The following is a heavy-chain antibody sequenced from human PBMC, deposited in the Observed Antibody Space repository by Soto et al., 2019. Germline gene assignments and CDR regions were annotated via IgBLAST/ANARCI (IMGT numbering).Heavy chain of an antibody. D-gene: IGHD5-12*01. CDR2: INPNSGGST. V-gene: IGHV1-46*01. J-gene: IGHJ4*02. CDR1: GHTFTSYY. CDR3: ARSWLKEYYFDY. Sequence: GASVKLSCKTSGHTFTSYYIHWVRQAPGQGLEWMGVINPNSGGSTAYARGFQGRVTMSSDTSTSTVYMELSSLRSEDTAVYYCARSWLKEYYFDYGGQETLVTVSP.